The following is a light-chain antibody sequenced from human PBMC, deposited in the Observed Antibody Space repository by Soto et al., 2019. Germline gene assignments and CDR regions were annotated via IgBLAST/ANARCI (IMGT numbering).Light chain of an antibody. CDR3: AEWDDSLNGVV. Sequence: QAVLTQPPSASGTPGQRVTISCSGSSSNIGSNTVNWYQQLPGTAPKLLIYSNNQRPSVVPDRFSGSKSGTSASLAISGLQSEDEADYYCAEWDDSLNGVVFGGGTQLTVL. J-gene: IGLJ2*01. V-gene: IGLV1-44*01. CDR2: SNN. CDR1: SSNIGSNT.